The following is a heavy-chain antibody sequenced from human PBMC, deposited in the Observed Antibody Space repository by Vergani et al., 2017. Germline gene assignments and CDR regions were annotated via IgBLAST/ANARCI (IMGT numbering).Heavy chain of an antibody. Sequence: QAQLQESGPGLVKPSQTLSLTCSVSGGSISSGVYYWTWIRQHPGKGLEWIGYIYSTGSTHHNPSLRRRISISVDTSKNQFSLKLSSVTAADTAVYYCARGDDYGDSLDYWGQGTLVTVSS. CDR2: IYSTGST. CDR1: GGSISSGVYY. D-gene: IGHD4-17*01. J-gene: IGHJ4*02. CDR3: ARGDDYGDSLDY. V-gene: IGHV4-31*03.